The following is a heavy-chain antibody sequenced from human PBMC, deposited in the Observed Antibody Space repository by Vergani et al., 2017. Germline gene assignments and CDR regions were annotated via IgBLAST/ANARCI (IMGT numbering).Heavy chain of an antibody. CDR2: INPNSGGT. Sequence: QVQLVQSGAEVKKPGASVKVSCKASGYTFTGYYMHWVRQAPGQWLEWMGWINPNSGGTNYAQKFQGRVTITADESTSTAYMELSSLRSEDTAVYYCARCPGVPAANYFYYYYMDVWSKGSTVTVSS. V-gene: IGHV1-2*02. J-gene: IGHJ6*03. D-gene: IGHD2-2*01. CDR1: GYTFTGYY. CDR3: ARCPGVPAANYFYYYYMDV.